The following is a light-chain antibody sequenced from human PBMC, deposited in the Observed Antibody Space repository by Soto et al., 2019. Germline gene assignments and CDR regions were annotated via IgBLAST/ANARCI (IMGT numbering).Light chain of an antibody. CDR3: QQSYSTPRT. V-gene: IGKV1-39*01. Sequence: DIPMTQSPSSLSASVGDRVTITCRASQSISSYLNGYQQKPGKDPKLLIYGASSLQSGVPSRFSGRGSGTDFTLTISSLQPEDFATYYCQQSYSTPRTFGEGTKVEIK. CDR1: QSISSY. CDR2: GAS. J-gene: IGKJ1*01.